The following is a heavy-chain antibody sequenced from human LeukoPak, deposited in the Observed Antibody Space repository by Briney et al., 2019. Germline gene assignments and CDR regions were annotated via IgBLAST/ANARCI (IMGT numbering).Heavy chain of an antibody. Sequence: GGSLKLSCAASGVTFSSYAMSWGRQAPGKGLWWGSAISGSGGSTYYADSVKGRFTLSRDNSKNTPYLQMNRLRAEDTAVYYCAKDRVAARPQINWFDPWGQGTLVTVSS. D-gene: IGHD6-6*01. V-gene: IGHV3-23*01. CDR3: AKDRVAARPQINWFDP. CDR1: GVTFSSYA. J-gene: IGHJ5*02. CDR2: ISGSGGST.